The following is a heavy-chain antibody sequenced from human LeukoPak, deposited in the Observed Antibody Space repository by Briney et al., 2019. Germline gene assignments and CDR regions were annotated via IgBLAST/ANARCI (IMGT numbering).Heavy chain of an antibody. V-gene: IGHV4-34*01. CDR2: INHSGST. D-gene: IGHD2-2*01. Sequence: PSETLTLTCAVYGGSFSGYYWSWIRQPPGKGLEWIGEINHSGSTNYNPSLKSRVTISVDTSKNQFSLKLSSVTAADTAVYYCARVRSSTSFDYWGQGTLVTVSS. CDR3: ARVRSSTSFDY. CDR1: GGSFSGYY. J-gene: IGHJ4*02.